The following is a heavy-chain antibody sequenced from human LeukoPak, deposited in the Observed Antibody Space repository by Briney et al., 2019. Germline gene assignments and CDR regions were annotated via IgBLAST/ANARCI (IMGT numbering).Heavy chain of an antibody. D-gene: IGHD2-15*01. V-gene: IGHV1-3*01. Sequence: ASVKVSCKASGYTFTSYAMHWVRQAPGQRLEWMGWINAGNGNTKYSQKFQGRVTITRDTSASTAYMELSSLRSEDTAVYYCARVRGVAATFGYWGQGTLVTVCS. J-gene: IGHJ4*02. CDR1: GYTFTSYA. CDR3: ARVRGVAATFGY. CDR2: INAGNGNT.